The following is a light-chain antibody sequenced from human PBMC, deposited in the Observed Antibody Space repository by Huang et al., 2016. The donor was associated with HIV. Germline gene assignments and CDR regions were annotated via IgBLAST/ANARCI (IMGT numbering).Light chain of an antibody. Sequence: EIVLTQSPATLSLSPGEGATLSCRASQSIGSYLAWYQQRPGQAPRLLIYDASIRATGIPARFSGRGSGKDFTLTISSLGPEDFAVYYCQQRNNWPPWTFGQGTKVELK. J-gene: IGKJ1*01. CDR2: DAS. CDR1: QSIGSY. CDR3: QQRNNWPPWT. V-gene: IGKV3-11*01.